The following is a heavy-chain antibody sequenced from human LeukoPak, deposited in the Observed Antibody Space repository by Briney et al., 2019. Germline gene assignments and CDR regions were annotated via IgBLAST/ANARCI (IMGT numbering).Heavy chain of an antibody. D-gene: IGHD6-19*01. CDR3: ARGGPLAVAGPNNWFDP. CDR1: VDLFSRCKW. J-gene: IGHJ5*02. V-gene: IGHV4-4*02. Sequence: PWETLSLTCAVSVDLFSRCKWWSWVRQPPGDGLEWIGSIYYSGSTYYNPSLKSRVTISVDTSKNQFSLKLSSVTAADTAVYYCARGGPLAVAGPNNWFDPWGQGTLVTVSS. CDR2: IYYSGST.